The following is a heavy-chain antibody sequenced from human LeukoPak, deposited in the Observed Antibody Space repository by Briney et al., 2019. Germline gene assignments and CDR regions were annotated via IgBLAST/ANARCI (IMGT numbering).Heavy chain of an antibody. CDR2: IYPGDSDT. V-gene: IGHV5-51*01. D-gene: IGHD6-6*01. J-gene: IGHJ3*02. Sequence: PGESLKISCKGSGYVFTSYWIVWARQVPGKGLEWMGIIYPGDSDTRYSPSFQGQVTISADKSISTAYLQWSSLKASDTAMYYCAFPIAAPLDAFDIWGQGTMVTVSS. CDR3: AFPIAAPLDAFDI. CDR1: GYVFTSYW.